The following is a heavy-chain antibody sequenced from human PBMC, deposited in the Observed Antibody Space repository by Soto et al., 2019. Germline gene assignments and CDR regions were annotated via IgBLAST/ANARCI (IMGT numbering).Heavy chain of an antibody. Sequence: XESLKISCGTSGYRFTSYWIAWVRQMPGKGLEWMGIIFPSDSDTRYSPSFQGQVTISADRSTSTVFLQWASLKASDTAVYFCARKDKSGYFNWFDSWGQGTLVTVSS. J-gene: IGHJ5*01. CDR3: ARKDKSGYFNWFDS. V-gene: IGHV5-51*01. CDR1: GYRFTSYW. D-gene: IGHD3-22*01. CDR2: IFPSDSDT.